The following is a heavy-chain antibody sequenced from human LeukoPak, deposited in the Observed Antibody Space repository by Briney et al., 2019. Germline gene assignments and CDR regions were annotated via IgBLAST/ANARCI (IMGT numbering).Heavy chain of an antibody. CDR1: GFTFSSYA. V-gene: IGHV3-23*01. D-gene: IGHD3-10*01. CDR3: AKVGDYYYGSGLFDY. J-gene: IGHJ4*02. Sequence: GGSLRLSCAASGFTFSSYAMSWVRQAPGKGLEWVSAISGSGGSTYYADSVKGRFTISRDNSKNTLHLQMNSLRAEDTAVYYCAKVGDYYYGSGLFDYWGQGTLVTVSS. CDR2: ISGSGGST.